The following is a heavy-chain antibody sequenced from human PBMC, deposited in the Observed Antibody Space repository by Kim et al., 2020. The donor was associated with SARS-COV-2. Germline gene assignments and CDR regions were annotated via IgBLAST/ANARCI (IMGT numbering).Heavy chain of an antibody. CDR1: GYSFTSYW. D-gene: IGHD3-3*01. CDR2: IYPGDSDT. Sequence: GESLKISCKGSGYSFTSYWIGWVRQMPGKGLEWMGIIYPGDSDTRYSPSFQGQVTISADKSISTAYLQWSGLKASVTAMYYCARGGSFRFLEWFLFDYWGQGTLVTVSS. V-gene: IGHV5-51*01. CDR3: ARGGSFRFLEWFLFDY. J-gene: IGHJ4*02.